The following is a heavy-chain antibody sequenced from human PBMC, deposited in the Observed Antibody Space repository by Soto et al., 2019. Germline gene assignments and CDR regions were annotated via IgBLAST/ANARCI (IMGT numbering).Heavy chain of an antibody. CDR3: ARDIIVGAENWYFDL. CDR2: ISSSSSTI. V-gene: IGHV3-48*02. D-gene: IGHD1-26*01. J-gene: IGHJ2*01. CDR1: GFTFSSYS. Sequence: GGSLRLSCAASGFTFSSYSMNWVRQAPGKGLEWVSYISSSSSTIYYADSVKGRFTISRDNAKNSLYLQMNSLRDEDTAVYYWARDIIVGAENWYFDLWGRGTLVTVSS.